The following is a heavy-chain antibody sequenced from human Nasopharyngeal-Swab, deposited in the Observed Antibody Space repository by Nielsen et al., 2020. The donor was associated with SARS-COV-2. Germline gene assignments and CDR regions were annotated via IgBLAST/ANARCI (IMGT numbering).Heavy chain of an antibody. D-gene: IGHD1-26*01. CDR2: IYYSGST. Sequence: SETLSLICTVSGGSISSGGYYWSWIRQPPGKGLEWIGYIYYSGSTYYNPSLKSRVTISVDTSKNQFSLKLSSVTAADTAVYYCARDWELLGFDYWGQGTLVTVSS. V-gene: IGHV4-30-4*01. CDR1: GGSISSGGYY. CDR3: ARDWELLGFDY. J-gene: IGHJ4*02.